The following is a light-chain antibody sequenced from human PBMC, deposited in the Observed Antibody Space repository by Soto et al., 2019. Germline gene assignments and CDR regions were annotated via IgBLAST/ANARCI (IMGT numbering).Light chain of an antibody. CDR1: QSISSY. CDR3: QQSSNWPRT. V-gene: IGKV1-39*01. Sequence: IVMTQSPSSLSLSPGDRATITCRASQSISSYLTWYQQKPGKAPRLLIYAVSSWPSGIPARYSGSGSGTDFTLTISSLQPEDFAVYYCQQSSNWPRTFGQGTKVDIK. CDR2: AVS. J-gene: IGKJ1*01.